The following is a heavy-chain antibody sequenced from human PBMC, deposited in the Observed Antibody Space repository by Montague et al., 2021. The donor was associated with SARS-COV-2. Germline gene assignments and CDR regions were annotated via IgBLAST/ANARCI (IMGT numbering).Heavy chain of an antibody. Sequence: PALVTPTQTLTLACTFSGFSLSTSGMCVSWIRQPPGKALEWLARIDWXDDKYYSTSLKTRLTISKDTSKNQVVLTMTNMDPVDTATYYCARMDAGPTSYDYWGQGTLVTVSS. CDR2: IDWXDDK. CDR3: ARMDAGPTSYDY. D-gene: IGHD2-2*01. V-gene: IGHV2-70*11. J-gene: IGHJ4*02. CDR1: GFSLSTSGMC.